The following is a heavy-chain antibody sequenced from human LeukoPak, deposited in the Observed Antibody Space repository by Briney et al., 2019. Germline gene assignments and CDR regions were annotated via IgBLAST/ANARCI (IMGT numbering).Heavy chain of an antibody. Sequence: ASETLSLTCAVYGGSFSGYYWSWIRQPPGKGLEWIGEINHSGSTNYNPSLKSRVTISLDTSKNQFSLKLSSVTAADTAVYYCAGHHPRNTVDFWGQGTLVTVSS. CDR1: GGSFSGYY. CDR2: INHSGST. D-gene: IGHD2-8*02. CDR3: AGHHPRNTVDF. V-gene: IGHV4-34*01. J-gene: IGHJ4*02.